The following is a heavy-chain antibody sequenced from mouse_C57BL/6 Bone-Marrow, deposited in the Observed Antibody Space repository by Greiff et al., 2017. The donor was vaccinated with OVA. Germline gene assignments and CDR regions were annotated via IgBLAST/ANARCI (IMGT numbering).Heavy chain of an antibody. J-gene: IGHJ2*01. CDR1: GFNIKDDY. Sequence: EVQLQQSGAELVRPGASVKLSCTASGFNIKDDYMHWVKQRPEQGLEWIGWIDPENGDTEYASKFQGKATITADTSSNTAYLQPSSLTSEDTAVYYCTTNDYDYFDYWGQGTTLTVSS. D-gene: IGHD2-4*01. CDR2: IDPENGDT. V-gene: IGHV14-4*01. CDR3: TTNDYDYFDY.